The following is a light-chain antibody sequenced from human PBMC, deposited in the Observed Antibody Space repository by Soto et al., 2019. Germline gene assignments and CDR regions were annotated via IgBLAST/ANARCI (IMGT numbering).Light chain of an antibody. J-gene: IGKJ2*01. CDR3: QHYGSSPPYT. V-gene: IGKV3-20*01. CDR2: GAS. CDR1: QSVSDNY. Sequence: EIVLTQSPGTLSLSPGERATLSCRASQSVSDNYLAWYQQKPGQAPWLLIYGASNRATGIPDRFSGSGSGTDFTLTISRLEAEDSAVYYCQHYGSSPPYTFGQGTKLKIK.